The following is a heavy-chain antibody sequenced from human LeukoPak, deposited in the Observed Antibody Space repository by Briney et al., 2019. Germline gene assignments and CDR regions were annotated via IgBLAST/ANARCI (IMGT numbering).Heavy chain of an antibody. D-gene: IGHD1-1*01. CDR2: IGLDGIDT. J-gene: IGHJ4*02. CDR1: GFSFSTSW. CDR3: ARDGNAGNDFDY. V-gene: IGHV3-7*01. Sequence: GGSLRLSCEASGFSFSTSWMTWVRQAPGKGLQWVASIGLDGIDTRYVDFVKGRFAVSRDNAKRSLYLQMYSLTVDDTAVYYCARDGNAGNDFDYWGQGTLVTVSS.